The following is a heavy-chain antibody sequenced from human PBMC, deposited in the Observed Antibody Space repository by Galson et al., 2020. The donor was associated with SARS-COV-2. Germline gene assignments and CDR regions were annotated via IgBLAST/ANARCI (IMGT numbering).Heavy chain of an antibody. J-gene: IGHJ4*02. V-gene: IGHV3-30*18. Sequence: TGGSLRLSCAASGFTFSSYDIHWVRQAPGKGLEWVALISYDGSSKYYADSVKGRFTISRDNSKNTLYLQMNSLRAEDTAVYYCAKEYSRSWRNLDYWGQGTLVTVSS. CDR3: AKEYSRSWRNLDY. CDR2: ISYDGSSK. D-gene: IGHD6-13*01. CDR1: GFTFSSYD.